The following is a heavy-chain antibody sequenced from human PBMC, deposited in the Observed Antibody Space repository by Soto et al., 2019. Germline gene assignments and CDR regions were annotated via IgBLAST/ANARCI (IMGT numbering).Heavy chain of an antibody. Sequence: QVQLVESGGGVVQPGRTLRLSCAASGYTFSRYGMHWTHQARGKGMEWVAVIWYDGSNKYYADSVKGRFTISRDNSKNTLYLQMNSLRAEDTAVFYCARDGGCRDGYTVGCNWFDPWGQGTLVTVSS. CDR2: IWYDGSNK. J-gene: IGHJ5*02. CDR1: GYTFSRYG. V-gene: IGHV3-33*01. CDR3: ARDGGCRDGYTVGCNWFDP. D-gene: IGHD5-12*01.